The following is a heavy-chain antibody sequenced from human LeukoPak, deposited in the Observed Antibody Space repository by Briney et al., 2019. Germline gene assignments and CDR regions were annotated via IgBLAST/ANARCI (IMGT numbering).Heavy chain of an antibody. Sequence: SETLSLTCTVSGGSISSSSYYWGWIRQPPGKGLEWIGSIYYSGSTYYNPSLKSRVTISVDTSKNQFSLKLSSVTAADTAVYYCAKGASDLWSDQGDEDWFDPWGQGTLVTVSS. CDR1: GGSISSSSYY. D-gene: IGHD3-3*01. V-gene: IGHV4-39*01. CDR2: IYYSGST. J-gene: IGHJ5*02. CDR3: AKGASDLWSDQGDEDWFDP.